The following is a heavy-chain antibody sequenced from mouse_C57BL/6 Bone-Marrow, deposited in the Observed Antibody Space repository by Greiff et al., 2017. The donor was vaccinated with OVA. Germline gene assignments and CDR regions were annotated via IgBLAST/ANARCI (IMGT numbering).Heavy chain of an antibody. J-gene: IGHJ2*01. CDR3: ARCDYDGYFDY. CDR2: ISYSGSN. Sequence: EVNLVESGPGLAKPSQTLSLTCSVTGYSITSDYWNWIRKFPGNKLEYMGYISYSGSNYYNPSLKSRISINRYTSKNQYYLQLNSVTTEDTATYYCARCDYDGYFDYWGQGTTLTVSS. D-gene: IGHD2-4*01. CDR1: GYSITSDY. V-gene: IGHV3-8*01.